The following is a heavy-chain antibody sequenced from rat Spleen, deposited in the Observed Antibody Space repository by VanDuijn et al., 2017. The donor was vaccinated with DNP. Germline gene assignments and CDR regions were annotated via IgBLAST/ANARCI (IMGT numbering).Heavy chain of an antibody. Sequence: EVQLVESGGGLVQPGRSLKLSCVVSGFTFRNYYMAWVRQAPTKGLEWVAYTTLGDVSVYYRDFVKGRFTMSRDKAKNTLYLQMDSLRSEDTATYYCAGRPPPTRGPFDYWGQGVTVTVSS. V-gene: IGHV5-27*01. CDR3: AGRPPPTRGPFDY. J-gene: IGHJ2*01. D-gene: IGHD1-4*01. CDR2: TTLGDVSV. CDR1: GFTFRNYY.